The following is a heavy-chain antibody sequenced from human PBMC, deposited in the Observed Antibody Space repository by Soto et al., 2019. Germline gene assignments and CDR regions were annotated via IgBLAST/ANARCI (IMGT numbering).Heavy chain of an antibody. V-gene: IGHV3-30-3*01. CDR1: GFTFSSYA. J-gene: IGHJ4*02. CDR2: ISYDGSNK. Sequence: HPGGSLRLSCAASGFTFSSYAMHWVRQAPGKGLEWVAVISYDGSNKYYADSVKGRFTISRDNSKNTLYLQMNSLRAEDTAVYYCARGPGGVRRLRFLEWFPYAHYWGQGTLVTVSS. CDR3: ARGPGGVRRLRFLEWFPYAHY. D-gene: IGHD3-3*01.